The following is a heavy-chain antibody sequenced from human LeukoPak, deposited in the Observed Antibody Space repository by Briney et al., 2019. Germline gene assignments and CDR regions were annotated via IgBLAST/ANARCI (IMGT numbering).Heavy chain of an antibody. Sequence: GESLKISCKGSGYTFTNYWIGWVRQMPGKGLEYMGIIYPGDSDTRYSPSFQGQVTISADKSISTAYLQWSSLKASDTAMYYCARQQLSVVAALTPFDYWGQGTLVTVSS. CDR2: IYPGDSDT. CDR1: GYTFTNYW. D-gene: IGHD2-15*01. CDR3: ARQQLSVVAALTPFDY. J-gene: IGHJ4*02. V-gene: IGHV5-51*01.